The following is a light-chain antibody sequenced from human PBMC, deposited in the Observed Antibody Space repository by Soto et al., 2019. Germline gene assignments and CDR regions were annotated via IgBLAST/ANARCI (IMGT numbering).Light chain of an antibody. V-gene: IGLV1-40*01. CDR2: DXX. CDR1: RSNIGAGYD. Sequence: QSVLTQPPSLSGAPGQRVTISCTGSRSNIGAGYDVHWYQHLPGTAPXVLIXDXXXRXSXVPXXXXXXXXXXXXSXAXTGLXAEDEAVYYCHSYDVSLRAPAFGGGIKLTVL. J-gene: IGLJ2*01. CDR3: HSYDVSLRAPA.